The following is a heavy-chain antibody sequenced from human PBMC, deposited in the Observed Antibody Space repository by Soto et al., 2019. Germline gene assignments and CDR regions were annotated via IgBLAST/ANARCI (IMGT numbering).Heavy chain of an antibody. CDR2: ISGSGGGP. CDR1: GFSVRNYV. D-gene: IGHD1-26*01. J-gene: IGHJ4*02. CDR3: AKSRVIVVPAAPDY. Sequence: LRLSCAASGFSVRNYVMSWVRQAPGKGLEWVSSISGSGGGPSYADSVRGRFTISSDNSNNTLYLQMSSLRAEDTAVYYCAKSRVIVVPAAPDYWGQGTLVTVSS. V-gene: IGHV3-23*01.